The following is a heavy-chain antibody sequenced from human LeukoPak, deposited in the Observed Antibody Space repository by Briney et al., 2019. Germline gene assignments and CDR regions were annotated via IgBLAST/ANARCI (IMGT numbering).Heavy chain of an antibody. CDR2: INPNSGGT. CDR1: GYTFTGYY. J-gene: IGHJ6*03. D-gene: IGHD1-14*01. Sequence: ASVKVSCKASGYTFTGYYMHWVRQAPGQGLEWMGWINPNSGGTNYAQKFQGRVTMTRDTSISTAYMELSRLRSDDTAVYYCARVTPLWLGKTDYYYYMDVWGKGTTVTISS. CDR3: ARVTPLWLGKTDYYYYMDV. V-gene: IGHV1-2*02.